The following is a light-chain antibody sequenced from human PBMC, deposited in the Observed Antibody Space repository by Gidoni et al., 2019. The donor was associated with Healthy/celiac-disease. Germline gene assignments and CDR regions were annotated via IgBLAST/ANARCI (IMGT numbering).Light chain of an antibody. V-gene: IGLV2-14*01. CDR1: SSDVGGYNY. CDR3: SSYTSSSTPGVV. Sequence: QSALTQPASVSGPSGQSITISCTGTSSDVGGYNYVSWYQQHPGKAPKLMIYDVSNRPSGVSNRFSGSKSGNTASLTISGLQAEDEADYYCSSYTSSSTPGVVFGGGTKLTVL. CDR2: DVS. J-gene: IGLJ2*01.